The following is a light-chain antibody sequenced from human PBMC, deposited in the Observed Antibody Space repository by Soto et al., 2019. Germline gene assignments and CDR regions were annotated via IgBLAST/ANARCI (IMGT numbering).Light chain of an antibody. CDR2: AAS. CDR3: QQYDNWPPWT. CDR1: QSVSDN. V-gene: IGKV3-15*01. Sequence: EIVMTQSPATLSLSPGERATLSCRASQSVSDNLSWYQQKPGQAPRLLIYAASTRATGIPARFSGSGFGTDFALTISSLQSEDVAVDYCQQYDNWPPWTFGQGTKLEIK. J-gene: IGKJ1*01.